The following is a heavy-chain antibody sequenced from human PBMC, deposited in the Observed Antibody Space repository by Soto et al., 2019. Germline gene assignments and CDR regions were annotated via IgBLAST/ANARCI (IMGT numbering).Heavy chain of an antibody. J-gene: IGHJ4*02. CDR3: ARGGSGTYHV. CDR2: TYYRGNT. V-gene: IGHV4-31*02. Sequence: QVQLQESGPGLVKPSQTLTLTCTVSDDSITGGGYFWTWICHLPGKGLEWLGSTYYRGNTFYNPSLTSRGTISLDPSQRRVSLSVPSVTVADTAIYFCARGGSGTYHVWGQGTLVIVSS. CDR1: DDSITGGGYF. D-gene: IGHD3-10*01.